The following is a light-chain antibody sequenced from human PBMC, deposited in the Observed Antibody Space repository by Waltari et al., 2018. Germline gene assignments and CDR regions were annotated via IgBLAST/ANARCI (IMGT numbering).Light chain of an antibody. V-gene: IGKV1-39*01. CDR2: SIS. J-gene: IGKJ2*01. CDR1: QRISTY. CDR3: QQNFRFPYT. Sequence: DIQMTQSPSSLSASVGDRVSITCRASQRISTYINWYQQKPGRAPKLLIDSISRLQSGVPSRFSGSGSGADFTLTISSLHPEDFATYYCQQNFRFPYTFGQGTKLEIK.